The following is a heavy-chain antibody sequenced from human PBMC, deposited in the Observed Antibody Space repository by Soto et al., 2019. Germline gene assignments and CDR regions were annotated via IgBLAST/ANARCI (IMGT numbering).Heavy chain of an antibody. CDR3: ARDLPYYYGSGSRFYYYYGMDV. CDR2: IYSGVST. CDR1: GFTVSSNY. D-gene: IGHD3-10*01. V-gene: IGHV3-53*01. Sequence: GGSLRLSCAASGFTVSSNYMSWVRQAPGKGLEWVSVIYSGVSTYYADSVKGRFTISRDNSKNTLYLQMNSLRAEDTAVYYCARDLPYYYGSGSRFYYYYGMDVWGQGTTVTVSS. J-gene: IGHJ6*02.